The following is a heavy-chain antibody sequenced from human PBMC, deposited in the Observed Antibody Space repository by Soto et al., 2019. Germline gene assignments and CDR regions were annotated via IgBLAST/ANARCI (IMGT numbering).Heavy chain of an antibody. CDR3: ARGHPSWLYSPGHSDY. CDR2: INAGNGNT. CDR1: GYSFINNA. J-gene: IGHJ4*02. V-gene: IGHV1-3*01. Sequence: QVQLVQSGAEVKKPGASVKISCKASGYSFINNAIHWVRQAPGQGLEWMGWINAGNGNTKYSQKLQGRVTITRDTSANPAYMEVSILTSEDTAIYYCARGHPSWLYSPGHSDYWGQGTLVTVSS. D-gene: IGHD2-15*01.